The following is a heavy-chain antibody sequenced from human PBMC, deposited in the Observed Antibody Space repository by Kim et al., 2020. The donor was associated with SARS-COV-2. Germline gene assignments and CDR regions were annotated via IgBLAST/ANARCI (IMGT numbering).Heavy chain of an antibody. V-gene: IGHV4-39*01. J-gene: IGHJ6*02. D-gene: IGHD4-17*01. Sequence: SETLSLTCTVSGGSISSSSYYWGWIRQPPGKGLEWIGSIYYSGSTYYNPSLKSRVTISVDTSKNQFSLKLSSVTAADTPVYYCNTMDYGGNWGYYYYYYGMDVWGQGTTGTVSS. CDR1: GGSISSSSYY. CDR2: IYYSGST. CDR3: NTMDYGGNWGYYYYYYGMDV.